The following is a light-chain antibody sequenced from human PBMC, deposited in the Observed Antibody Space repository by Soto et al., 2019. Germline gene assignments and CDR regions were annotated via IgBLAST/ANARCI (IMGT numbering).Light chain of an antibody. V-gene: IGLV2-11*01. Sequence: QSALTQPRSVSGSPGQSVTISCTGTSSDVGGYNYVSWYQQHPGKAPKLMIYDASKRPSGVPDRFSGSKSGNTASLTISGLQAEDEADYYCCSYAGSYPYVFGTGTKLTVL. J-gene: IGLJ1*01. CDR1: SSDVGGYNY. CDR2: DAS. CDR3: CSYAGSYPYV.